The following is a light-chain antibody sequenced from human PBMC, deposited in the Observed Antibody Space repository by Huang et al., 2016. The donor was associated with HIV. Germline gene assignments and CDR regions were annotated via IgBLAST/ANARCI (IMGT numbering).Light chain of an antibody. CDR3: QQYNNWFT. V-gene: IGKV3-15*01. CDR2: GTS. Sequence: EVVMTQSPATLSVSPGKRATLSCRASQSVNDNLAWYQQKPGQAPRLLIYGTSTRATGISVRFSGSGSGTEFTLTISSLQSEDSAFYYCQQYNNWFTCGQGTRLEMK. CDR1: QSVNDN. J-gene: IGKJ5*01.